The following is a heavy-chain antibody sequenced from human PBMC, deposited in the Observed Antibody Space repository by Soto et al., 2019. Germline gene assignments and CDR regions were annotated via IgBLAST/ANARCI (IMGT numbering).Heavy chain of an antibody. J-gene: IGHJ4*02. V-gene: IGHV1-69*13. CDR1: GGTFSSYA. CDR2: IIPIFGTA. D-gene: IGHD3-3*01. Sequence: AASVKVSCKASGGTFSSYAISWVRQAPGQGLEWMGGIIPIFGTANYAQKFQGRVTITADESTSTAYMELSSLRSEDTAVYYCARDSITIFGVVITGHYFDYWGQGTLVTVSS. CDR3: ARDSITIFGVVITGHYFDY.